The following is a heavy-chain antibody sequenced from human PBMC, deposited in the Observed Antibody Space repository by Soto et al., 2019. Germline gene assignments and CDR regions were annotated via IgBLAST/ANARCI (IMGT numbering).Heavy chain of an antibody. Sequence: PSETLSLTCAGSGGSISSSNWWSWVRQPQGKGLEWIGEIYHSGSTNYNPSLKSRVTISVDKSKNQFSLKLSSVTAADTAVYYCARRFGRAAGGGKGVRYCSITSCYTAPYYYGMDVWGQGTTVTAP. CDR1: GGSISSSNW. V-gene: IGHV4-4*02. D-gene: IGHD2-2*02. J-gene: IGHJ6*02. CDR2: IYHSGST. CDR3: ARRFGRAAGGGKGVRYCSITSCYTAPYYYGMDV.